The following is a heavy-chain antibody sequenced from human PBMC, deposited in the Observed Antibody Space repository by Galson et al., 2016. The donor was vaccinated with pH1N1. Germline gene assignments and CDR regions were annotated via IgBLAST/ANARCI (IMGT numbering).Heavy chain of an antibody. CDR2: IYPGDSDT. D-gene: IGHD2-15*01. J-gene: IGHJ5*02. V-gene: IGHV5-51*01. CDR1: GYNFTIYW. Sequence: QSGAEVKKPGESLKISCKASGYNFTIYWLAWVRQMPGKGLEWMGIIYPGDSDTRYSPSFQGQVTLSADKSLSTAYLQWFSLKASGTAIYYCARVDRSCSGDRRFSAWFDPWGQGTPVTVSS. CDR3: ARVDRSCSGDRRFSAWFDP.